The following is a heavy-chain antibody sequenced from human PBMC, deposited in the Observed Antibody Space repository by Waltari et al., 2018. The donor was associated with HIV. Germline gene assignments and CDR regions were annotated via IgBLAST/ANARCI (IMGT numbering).Heavy chain of an antibody. J-gene: IGHJ6*02. V-gene: IGHV3-74*01. Sequence: EVQLVESGGGLVQPGGSLRLSCSASGFTFRSSWMNWVPQAPGKGLVWVSRIHSDGSSTSYADFVKGRFTISRDNAKNTLYLEMNSLRAEDTAVYYCARREATVVRGVYYYGMDAWGQGTTVTVSS. CDR2: IHSDGSST. CDR3: ARREATVVRGVYYYGMDA. D-gene: IGHD3-10*01. CDR1: GFTFRSSW.